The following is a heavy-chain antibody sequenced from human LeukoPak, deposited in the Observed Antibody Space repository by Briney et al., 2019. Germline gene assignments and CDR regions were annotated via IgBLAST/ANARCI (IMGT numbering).Heavy chain of an antibody. V-gene: IGHV3-7*04. CDR1: VFTSSGVW. Sequence: GRSLRPSSAASVFTSSGVWISTVPGAPGTGLRWGANIKQAGRERSSVDTVKGRFTISRDNATNSPYLQRNCLRGQAQTVYYGAMVYYYDGSGDAYYFDYWGQGTLVTVSS. CDR2: IKQAGRER. CDR3: AMVYYYDGSGDAYYFDY. J-gene: IGHJ4*02. D-gene: IGHD3-22*01.